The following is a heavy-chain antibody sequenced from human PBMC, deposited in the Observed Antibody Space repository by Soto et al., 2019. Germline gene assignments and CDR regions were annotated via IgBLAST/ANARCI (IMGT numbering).Heavy chain of an antibody. J-gene: IGHJ4*02. Sequence: QVQLVQSGAEVKKPGSSVKVSCKASGDTFTTNSLNWVRQAPGQGLEWMGGIIPVVGTTKYAQKYQDRVTITGEKSTNTAYIELSSLSSEDTAVYYCARGLLYATTYFDYWGQGTPVTVSS. CDR1: GDTFTTNS. CDR2: IIPVVGTT. D-gene: IGHD2-8*01. V-gene: IGHV1-69*06. CDR3: ARGLLYATTYFDY.